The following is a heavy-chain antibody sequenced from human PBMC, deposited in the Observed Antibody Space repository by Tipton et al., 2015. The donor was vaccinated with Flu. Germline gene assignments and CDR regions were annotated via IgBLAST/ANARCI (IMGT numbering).Heavy chain of an antibody. CDR1: GFTFSSYG. CDR3: AKDPYD. D-gene: IGHD2-2*01. J-gene: IGHJ4*02. V-gene: IGHV3-30*18. Sequence: SLRLSCAASGFTFSSYGMHWVRQAPGKGLEWVAVISYDGSNKYYADSVKGRFTISRDNSKNTLYLQMNSLRAEDTAIYYCAKDPYDWGQGTLVTVSS. CDR2: ISYDGSNK.